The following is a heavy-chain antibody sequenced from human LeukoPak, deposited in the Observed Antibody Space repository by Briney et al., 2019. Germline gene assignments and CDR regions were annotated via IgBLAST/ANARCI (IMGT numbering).Heavy chain of an antibody. CDR1: GGSISSSSYY. CDR3: ARDSTLVVVPAALDY. Sequence: PSETLSLTCTVSGGSISSSSYYWGWIRQPPGKGLEWIGSIYYSGSTYYNPSLKSRVTISVDTSKNQFSLKLSSVTAADTAVYYCARDSTLVVVPAALDYWGQGTLVTVSS. J-gene: IGHJ4*02. D-gene: IGHD2-2*01. V-gene: IGHV4-39*07. CDR2: IYYSGST.